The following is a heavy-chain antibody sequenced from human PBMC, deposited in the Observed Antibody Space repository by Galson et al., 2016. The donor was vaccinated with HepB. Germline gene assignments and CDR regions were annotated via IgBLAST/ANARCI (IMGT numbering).Heavy chain of an antibody. Sequence: SVKVSCKASGYTFTSYTMHWVRQAPGQRLEWMGWINAGNGNTKYSQKFQGRVTITRDTSASTAYMELSSLRSEDRAVYYCARVRGSSGSDQFYYFDYWGQGTLVTVSS. J-gene: IGHJ4*02. CDR3: ARVRGSSGSDQFYYFDY. D-gene: IGHD1-26*01. V-gene: IGHV1-3*01. CDR2: INAGNGNT. CDR1: GYTFTSYT.